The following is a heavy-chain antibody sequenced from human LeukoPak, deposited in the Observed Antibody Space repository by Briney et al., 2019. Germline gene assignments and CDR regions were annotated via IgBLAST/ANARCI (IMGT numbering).Heavy chain of an antibody. V-gene: IGHV3-7*03. CDR3: ARTLEAAADFDY. CDR1: GFTFSSCW. J-gene: IGHJ4*02. Sequence: GGSLRLSCAASGFTFSSCWMSWVRQAPGKGLEWVANIKQDGSEKYYVDSVKGRFTISRDNAKNSLYLQMNSLRAEDTAVYYCARTLEAAADFDYWGQGTLVTVSS. CDR2: IKQDGSEK. D-gene: IGHD6-13*01.